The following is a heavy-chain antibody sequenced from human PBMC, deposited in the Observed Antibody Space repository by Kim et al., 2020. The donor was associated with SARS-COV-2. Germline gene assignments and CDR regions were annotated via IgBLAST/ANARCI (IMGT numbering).Heavy chain of an antibody. V-gene: IGHV3-49*03. CDR2: IRSKAYGGTT. Sequence: GGSLRLSCTASGFTFGDYAMSWFRQAPGKGLEWVGFIRSKAYGGTTEYAASVKGRFTISRDDSKSIAYLQMNSLKTEDTAVYYCTRGGNSGSYYLTQPFDYWGQGTLVTVSS. CDR1: GFTFGDYA. J-gene: IGHJ4*02. D-gene: IGHD1-26*01. CDR3: TRGGNSGSYYLTQPFDY.